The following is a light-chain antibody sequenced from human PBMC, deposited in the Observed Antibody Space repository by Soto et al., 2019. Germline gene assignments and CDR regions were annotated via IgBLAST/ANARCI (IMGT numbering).Light chain of an antibody. Sequence: DIVMTQSPLSLPVTPGEPASISCRSSQSLLHSNGYNYFDWYVQKPGQSPQLLIYLGSTRASGVPDRSSGVGSGTDFTLKISRVEAEDVGVYYCMQALQTPLTFGQGTRLEIK. CDR3: MQALQTPLT. V-gene: IGKV2-28*01. CDR2: LGS. CDR1: QSLLHSNGYNY. J-gene: IGKJ5*01.